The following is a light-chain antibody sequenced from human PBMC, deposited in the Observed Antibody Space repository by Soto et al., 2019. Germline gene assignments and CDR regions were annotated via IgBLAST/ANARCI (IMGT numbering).Light chain of an antibody. CDR1: YNIRNS. J-gene: IGKJ1*01. Sequence: DIQMTQSPSSLSASVGDRVTITCRANYNIRNSLNWYQQKPREAPKLLIYASSSLESGVPSRFSGSAPGTDFTLTISSLQPDDFATYYCQQYNSYSTFGQGTKVDIK. CDR3: QQYNSYST. V-gene: IGKV1-16*01. CDR2: ASS.